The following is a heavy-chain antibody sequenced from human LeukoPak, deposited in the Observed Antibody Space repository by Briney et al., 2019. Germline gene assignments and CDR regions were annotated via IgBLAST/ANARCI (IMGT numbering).Heavy chain of an antibody. J-gene: IGHJ4*02. Sequence: SVKVSCKASGGTFSSYTISWVRQAPGRGLEWMGRIIPILGIANYAQKFQGRVTITADKSTSTAYMELSSLRSEDTAVYYCARSYCSSTSCYSDYWGQGTLVTVSS. CDR2: IIPILGIA. CDR3: ARSYCSSTSCYSDY. D-gene: IGHD2-2*01. CDR1: GGTFSSYT. V-gene: IGHV1-69*02.